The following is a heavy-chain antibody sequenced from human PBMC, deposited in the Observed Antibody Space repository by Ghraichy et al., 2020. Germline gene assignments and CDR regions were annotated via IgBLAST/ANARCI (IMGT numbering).Heavy chain of an antibody. D-gene: IGHD3-9*01. V-gene: IGHV4-39*01. CDR1: GGSISISSYY. Sequence: SETLSLTCTVSGGSISISSYYWGWIRQPPGKGLEWIGSIYYSGSTYYNPSLKSRVTISVDTSKNQFSLKLSSVTAADTAVYYCARLPSDYDILTGYRPVAYFDYWGQGTLVTVSS. J-gene: IGHJ4*02. CDR3: ARLPSDYDILTGYRPVAYFDY. CDR2: IYYSGST.